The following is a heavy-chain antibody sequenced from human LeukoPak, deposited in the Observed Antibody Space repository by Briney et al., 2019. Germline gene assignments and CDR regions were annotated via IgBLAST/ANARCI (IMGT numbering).Heavy chain of an antibody. V-gene: IGHV1-24*01. Sequence: ASVKVSCKVSGYTLTELSMHWVRQAPGKGLEWMGGFDPEDGETIYAQKFQGRVTMTEDTSTGTAYMELSSLRSEDTAVYYCATSFWSGDKGPTNDYWGQGTLVTVSS. J-gene: IGHJ4*02. CDR2: FDPEDGET. CDR1: GYTLTELS. CDR3: ATSFWSGDKGPTNDY. D-gene: IGHD3-3*01.